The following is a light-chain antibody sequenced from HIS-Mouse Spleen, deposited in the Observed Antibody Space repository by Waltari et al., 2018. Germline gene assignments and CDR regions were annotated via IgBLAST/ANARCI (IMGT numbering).Light chain of an antibody. V-gene: IGLV2-14*01. CDR2: EVS. J-gene: IGLJ1*01. CDR3: SSYTSSSTF. Sequence: QSALTQPASVSGSPGQSITISCTGTSSDVGGYNYVSWYQQHPGKAPKLVIYEVSKRPAGVSNRFSGSKSGNTASLTISGLQAEDEADYYCSSYTSSSTFFGTGTKVTVL. CDR1: SSDVGGYNY.